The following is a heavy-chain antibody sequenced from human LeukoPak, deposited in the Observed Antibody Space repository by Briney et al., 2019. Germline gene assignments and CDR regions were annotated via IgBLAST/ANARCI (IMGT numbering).Heavy chain of an antibody. CDR2: IHYSGST. D-gene: IGHD6-13*01. CDR1: GGSISSHY. CDR3: ARTDTRSWYFFDF. J-gene: IGHJ4*02. Sequence: SETLSLTCTVSGGSISSHYWSWIREPPGKGLEWIGFIHYSGSTNYNPSLKSRVTISIDTSKNQFSLRLSSLTAADTAVYFCARTDTRSWYFFDFWGQGTLVAVSS. V-gene: IGHV4-59*11.